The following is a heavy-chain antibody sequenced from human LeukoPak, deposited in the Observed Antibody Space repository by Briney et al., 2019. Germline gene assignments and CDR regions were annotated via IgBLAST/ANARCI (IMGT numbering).Heavy chain of an antibody. D-gene: IGHD4-17*01. J-gene: IGHJ4*02. CDR1: GYIFSSND. CDR2: MNPNSGDT. Sequence: ASVKVSCKASGYIFSSNDINWVRQAAGQGLEWMGWMNPNSGDTGYTQKFQGRVAMTRSTSITTAYMELSSLRSEDTAVYYCARRLNNGDYGNDYWGQGTLVTVSS. CDR3: ARRLNNGDYGNDY. V-gene: IGHV1-8*01.